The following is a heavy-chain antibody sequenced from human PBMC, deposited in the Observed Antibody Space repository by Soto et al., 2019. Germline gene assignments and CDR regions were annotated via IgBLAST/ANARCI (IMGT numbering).Heavy chain of an antibody. CDR1: CGSITSHY. Sequence: SETLSLTYSVSCGSITSHYCTWILQPPENSLEWIGSIFYSGSTNYNPSLQSRVTMSIHRSTNQFSLIMNFLTAADTAVYYCSREDYTTSSGFEAWGQGALVTVSS. J-gene: IGHJ5*02. D-gene: IGHD6-6*01. CDR3: SREDYTTSSGFEA. CDR2: IFYSGST. V-gene: IGHV4-59*11.